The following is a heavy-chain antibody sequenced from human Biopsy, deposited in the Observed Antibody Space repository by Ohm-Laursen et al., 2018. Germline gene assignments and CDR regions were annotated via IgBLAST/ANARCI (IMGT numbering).Heavy chain of an antibody. V-gene: IGHV5-51*01. Sequence: ESLRISCKGSGYIFTNYWIGWVRQMPGKGLGWMGLIFPGDSDTRYSPSFQGQVTISVHKSISTAYVQWNSLKASDTAMYYCAKHGGLGDFWSGYPLAAFDIWGQGTMVTVSS. CDR3: AKHGGLGDFWSGYPLAAFDI. J-gene: IGHJ3*02. CDR2: IFPGDSDT. D-gene: IGHD3-3*01. CDR1: GYIFTNYW.